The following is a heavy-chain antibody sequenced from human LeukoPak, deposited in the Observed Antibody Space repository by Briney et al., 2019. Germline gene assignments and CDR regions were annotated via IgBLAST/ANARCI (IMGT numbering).Heavy chain of an antibody. CDR1: GYTFTGYY. D-gene: IGHD6-6*01. Sequence: ASVKVSCKASGYTFTGYYMHWVRQAPGQGLEWMGWINPNSGGTNYAQKFQGRVTMTRDTSISTAYMELSGLRSDDTAVYYCARDSSSVDAFDIWGQGTMVTVSS. CDR3: ARDSSSVDAFDI. J-gene: IGHJ3*02. V-gene: IGHV1-2*02. CDR2: INPNSGGT.